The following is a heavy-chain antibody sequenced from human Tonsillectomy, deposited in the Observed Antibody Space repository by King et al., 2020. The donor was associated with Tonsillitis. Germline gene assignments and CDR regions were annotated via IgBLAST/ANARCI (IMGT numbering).Heavy chain of an antibody. CDR1: GGSISSGDYY. CDR3: ARIQRRDGYNFDY. J-gene: IGHJ4*02. D-gene: IGHD5-24*01. Sequence: VQLQESGPGLVKPSQTLSLTCTVSGGSISSGDYYWSWVRQPPGKGLEWIGYIYYSGTTYYNPALKSRVSISVDPSKNQFSLKLSSVTAADTAVYYCARIQRRDGYNFDYWGQGTLVTVSS. CDR2: IYYSGTT. V-gene: IGHV4-30-4*01.